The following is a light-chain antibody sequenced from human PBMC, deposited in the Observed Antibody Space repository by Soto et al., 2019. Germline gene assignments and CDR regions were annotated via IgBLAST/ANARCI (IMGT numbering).Light chain of an antibody. J-gene: IGLJ1*01. CDR2: NNN. V-gene: IGLV1-44*01. CDR3: ATWDDSLNGL. CDR1: TSNIGSNT. Sequence: QSVLTQPPSASGTPGQRVIISCSGSTSNIGSNTVNLYQQLPGTAPKLLIYNNNQRPSGVPDRFSGSKSGASASLAISGPQSEDEADYYCATWDDSLNGLFGTGTKVTVL.